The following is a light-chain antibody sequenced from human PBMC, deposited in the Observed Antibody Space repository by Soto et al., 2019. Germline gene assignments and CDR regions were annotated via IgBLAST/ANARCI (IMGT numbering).Light chain of an antibody. V-gene: IGLV2-23*01. CDR1: SSDVGSYNL. CDR3: CSFSYGSTLV. Sequence: QSALTQPASVSGSSGQSITISCTGTSSDVGSYNLVSWHQQHPGKAPKLIIYEGDKRPSGVSNRFSGSKSGNTASLTISGLQAEDEADYYCCSFSYGSTLVSGGGTKLTVL. J-gene: IGLJ2*01. CDR2: EGD.